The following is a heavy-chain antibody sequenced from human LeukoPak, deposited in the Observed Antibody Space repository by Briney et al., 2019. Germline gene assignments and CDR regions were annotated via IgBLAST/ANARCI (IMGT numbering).Heavy chain of an antibody. CDR1: GGSISSYY. CDR2: IYTSGST. Sequence: SETLSLTCTVSGGSISSYYWSWIRQPAGKGLEWIGRIYTSGSTNYNPSLKSRVTMSVDTSKNQFSLKLSSVTAADTAVYYWARMVPPRNYYGSGSYDYWGQGTLVTVSS. J-gene: IGHJ4*02. D-gene: IGHD3-10*01. CDR3: ARMVPPRNYYGSGSYDY. V-gene: IGHV4-4*07.